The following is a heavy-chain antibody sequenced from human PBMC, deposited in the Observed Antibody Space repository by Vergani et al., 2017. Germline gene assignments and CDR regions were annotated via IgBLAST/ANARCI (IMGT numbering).Heavy chain of an antibody. J-gene: IGHJ6*03. Sequence: QVQLVESGGGEVQPGRSLRLSCSAAGFPFSDYGVHWVRQAPGKGLEWVSVISYDGNKKNYADSVKGRFTISRDNSKNKLYLEMNALRAEDTAVYYWARDFLTRVTTLDYYYMGVWGKGTTVTVSS. CDR3: ARDFLTRVTTLDYYYMGV. V-gene: IGHV3-30*03. CDR2: ISYDGNKK. CDR1: GFPFSDYG. D-gene: IGHD1-1*01.